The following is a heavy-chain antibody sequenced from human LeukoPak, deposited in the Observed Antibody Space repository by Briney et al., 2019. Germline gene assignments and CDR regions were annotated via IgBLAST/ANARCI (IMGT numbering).Heavy chain of an antibody. V-gene: IGHV4-61*02. CDR3: ARVIRGVINEGWFDP. Sequence: SETLSLTCTVSGDSITSGSYYWSWIRQPAGKGLEWIGRIYTSGSTNYNPSLKSRVTISVDTSKNQFSLKLSSVTAADTAVYYCARVIRGVINEGWFDPWGQGTLVTVSS. CDR2: IYTSGST. CDR1: GDSITSGSYY. J-gene: IGHJ5*02. D-gene: IGHD3-10*01.